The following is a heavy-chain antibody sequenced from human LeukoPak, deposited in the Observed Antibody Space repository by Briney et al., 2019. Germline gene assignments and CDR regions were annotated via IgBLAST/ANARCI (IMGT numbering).Heavy chain of an antibody. CDR1: GDSITTYY. CDR3: ARGVTAAGSS. J-gene: IGHJ5*02. CDR2: INYIGST. D-gene: IGHD6-13*01. V-gene: IGHV4-59*01. Sequence: PSETLSLTCTVSGDSITTYYWSWTRQSPGKGLEWIGYINYIGSTNYNPSLKNRVTISADISKSQFSLRLRSVTAADTAVYFCARGVTAAGSSWGQGTLVTVSS.